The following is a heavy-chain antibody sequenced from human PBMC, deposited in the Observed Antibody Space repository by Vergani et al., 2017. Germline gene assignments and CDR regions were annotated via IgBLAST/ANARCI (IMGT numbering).Heavy chain of an antibody. D-gene: IGHD3-10*01. Sequence: EVQLVESGGGLVQPGGSLRLSCAASGFTFSSYWMSWVRQAPGKGLEWVANIKQDGSEKYYVDSVKGRFTISRDNAKNSLYLQMNSLRAEDTAVYYCAGGNYYGSGTYVDPWGQGTLVTVSS. J-gene: IGHJ5*02. CDR3: AGGNYYGSGTYVDP. CDR2: IKQDGSEK. CDR1: GFTFSSYW. V-gene: IGHV3-7*01.